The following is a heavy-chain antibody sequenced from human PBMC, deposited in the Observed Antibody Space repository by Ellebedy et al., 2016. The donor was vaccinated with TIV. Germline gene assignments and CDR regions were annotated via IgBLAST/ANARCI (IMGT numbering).Heavy chain of an antibody. CDR1: GYHFPTFW. CDR2: IYPGNTEI. V-gene: IGHV5-51*01. J-gene: IGHJ4*02. Sequence: GESLKISCKASGYHFPTFWIGWVRQMPGKGLEWMGTIYPGNTEIKYSPSFQGQVSISADNSISTAYLQWSSLKASDTAMFYCARFLGGYSGYDWLDYWGQGTLVTVSS. CDR3: ARFLGGYSGYDWLDY. D-gene: IGHD5-12*01.